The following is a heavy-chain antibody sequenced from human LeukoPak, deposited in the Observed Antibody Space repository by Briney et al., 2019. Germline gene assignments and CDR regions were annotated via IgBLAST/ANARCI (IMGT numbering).Heavy chain of an antibody. V-gene: IGHV3-23*01. CDR1: GFTFSSYA. Sequence: GGSLGLSCAASGFTFSSYAMSWVRQAPGKGLEWVSAISGSGGSTYYADSVKGRFTISRDNSKNTLYLQMNSLRAEDTAVYYCAKGFNSGSYYYFDYWGQGTLVTVSS. CDR2: ISGSGGST. D-gene: IGHD1-26*01. J-gene: IGHJ4*02. CDR3: AKGFNSGSYYYFDY.